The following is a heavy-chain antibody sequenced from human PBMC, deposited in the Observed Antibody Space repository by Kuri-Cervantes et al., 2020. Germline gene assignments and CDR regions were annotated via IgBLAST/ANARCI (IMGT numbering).Heavy chain of an antibody. CDR1: GFTFTSYP. Sequence: GGSLRLSCVTSGFTFTSYPMTWVRQAPGKGLEWVSTIIGGGGVTEYADSVKGRSTISRDNSKKTVSLQINSLRAEDTAVYYCARETRFPYYYMDVWGKGTTVTVSS. J-gene: IGHJ6*03. CDR2: IIGGGGVT. V-gene: IGHV3-23*01. CDR3: ARETRFPYYYMDV.